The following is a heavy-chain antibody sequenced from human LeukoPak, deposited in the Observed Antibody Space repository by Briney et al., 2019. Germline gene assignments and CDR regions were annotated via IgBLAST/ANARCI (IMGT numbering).Heavy chain of an antibody. CDR1: GYTFTSNY. CDR2: INPNSGGT. D-gene: IGHD3-22*01. V-gene: IGHV1-2*02. CDR3: ARDYDSSGYYWFDP. J-gene: IGHJ5*02. Sequence: ASVKVSCKAFGYTFTSNYMHWVRQAPGQGLEWMGWINPNSGGTNYAQKFQGRVTMTRDTSISTAYMELSRLRSDDTAVYYCARDYDSSGYYWFDPWGQGTLVTVSS.